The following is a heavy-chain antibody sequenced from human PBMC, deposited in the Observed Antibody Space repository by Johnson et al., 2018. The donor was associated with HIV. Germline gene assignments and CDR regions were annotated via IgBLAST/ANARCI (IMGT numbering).Heavy chain of an antibody. J-gene: IGHJ3*02. V-gene: IGHV3-30*02. CDR3: ARGPKNPGLDAFDI. CDR1: AFNFNTYG. D-gene: IGHD1-14*01. Sequence: QVQLVESGGGVVQPGGSLRLSCAASAFNFNTYGMDWVRQAPGKGLEWVAFIRYDGSKKYYSDSVKGRFTISRDNSKNSLYLQRNSLKTEDTAVYYCARGPKNPGLDAFDIWGQGTMVTVSS. CDR2: IRYDGSKK.